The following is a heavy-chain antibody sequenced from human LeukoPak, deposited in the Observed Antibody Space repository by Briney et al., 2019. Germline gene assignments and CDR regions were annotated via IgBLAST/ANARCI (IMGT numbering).Heavy chain of an antibody. J-gene: IGHJ4*02. D-gene: IGHD6-13*01. CDR2: INHSGST. Sequence: SETLSLTCAVYGGSFSGYYWSWIRQPPGKGLEWIGEINHSGSTNYNPSLKSRVTISVDTSKNQFSLRLSSVTAADTAVYYCARLVPNSSSPARSFDYWGQGTLVTVSS. V-gene: IGHV4-34*01. CDR3: ARLVPNSSSPARSFDY. CDR1: GGSFSGYY.